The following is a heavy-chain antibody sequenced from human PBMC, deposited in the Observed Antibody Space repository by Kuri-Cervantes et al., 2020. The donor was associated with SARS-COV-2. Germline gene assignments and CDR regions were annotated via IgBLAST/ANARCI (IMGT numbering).Heavy chain of an antibody. J-gene: IGHJ6*03. CDR3: ARRAYGEQVDYYYMDV. V-gene: IGHV5-51*01. D-gene: IGHD4-17*01. CDR1: GYSFTTYW. CDR2: IYPGDSDT. Sequence: KVSCKASGYSFTTYWIGWVRQMPGKGLEWMGIIYPGDSDTRYNPSFQGQVTISADKSISTAYLQWNSLKASDSAIYYCARRAYGEQVDYYYMDVWGKGTTVTVSS.